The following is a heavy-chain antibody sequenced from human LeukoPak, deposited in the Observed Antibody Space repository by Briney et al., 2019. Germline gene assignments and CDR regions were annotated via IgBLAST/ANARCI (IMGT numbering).Heavy chain of an antibody. CDR1: GFTFSDYY. D-gene: IGHD3-9*01. Sequence: PGGSLRLSCAASGFTFSDYYMSWIRQAPGKGLEWVSYISSSGSTIYYADSVKGRFTISRDNSKNTLYLQMNSLRAEDTAVYYCAKPHYDILTGRPYYFDYWGQGTLVTVSS. V-gene: IGHV3-11*04. CDR2: ISSSGSTI. CDR3: AKPHYDILTGRPYYFDY. J-gene: IGHJ4*02.